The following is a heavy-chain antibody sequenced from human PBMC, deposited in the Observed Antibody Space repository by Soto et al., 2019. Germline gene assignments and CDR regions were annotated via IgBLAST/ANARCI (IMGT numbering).Heavy chain of an antibody. D-gene: IGHD1-1*01. Sequence: GGSLRLSCAASGFICSSYDMSWVRQAPGKGLEWVSTLFLDGCTFYVDSVKGRFTISRDSSQNTGYLQMNSLTAGDTALYYCAKATATGGGAFDICGQGTMVTVSS. V-gene: IGHV3-23*01. CDR1: GFICSSYD. CDR2: LFLDGCT. CDR3: AKATATGGGAFDI. J-gene: IGHJ3*02.